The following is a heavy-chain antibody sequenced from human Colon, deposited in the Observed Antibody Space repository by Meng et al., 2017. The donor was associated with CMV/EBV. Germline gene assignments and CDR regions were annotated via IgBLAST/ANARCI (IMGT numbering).Heavy chain of an antibody. D-gene: IGHD2-2*01. CDR2: INKDGGSI. Sequence: GGSLRLSCTGSGFTFRSYWMHWVRQVPGKGLVWVSRINKDGGSITYADFVEGRFTISRDNAKNTLYLQMNSLRVEDTAVYYCARDVFDTSSYDYRGQGALVTVSS. V-gene: IGHV3-74*01. CDR3: ARDVFDTSSYDY. J-gene: IGHJ4*02. CDR1: GFTFRSYW.